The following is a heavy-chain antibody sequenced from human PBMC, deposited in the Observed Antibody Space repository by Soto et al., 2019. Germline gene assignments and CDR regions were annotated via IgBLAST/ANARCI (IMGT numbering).Heavy chain of an antibody. V-gene: IGHV1-18*01. Sequence: SLNVSWKASGYTFTSSGISWVRQAPGQGLEWMGWISAYNGNTNYAQKLQGRVTMTTDTSTSTAYMELRSLRSDDTAVYYCASLDYVWGSYHLDYWGQGTLVTVSS. CDR2: ISAYNGNT. D-gene: IGHD3-16*02. CDR1: GYTFTSSG. J-gene: IGHJ4*02. CDR3: ASLDYVWGSYHLDY.